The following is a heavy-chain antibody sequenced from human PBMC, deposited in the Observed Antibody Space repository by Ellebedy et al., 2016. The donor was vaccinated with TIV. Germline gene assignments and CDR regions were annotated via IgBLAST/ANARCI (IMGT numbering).Heavy chain of an antibody. V-gene: IGHV4-59*01. CDR3: ARSQAGSGGSPDY. CDR1: GGSISSYY. Sequence: SETLSLTCTVSGGSISSYYWSWIRQPPGKGLEWIGYIYYSGSTNYNPSLKSRVTISVDTSKNQFSLKLSSVTAADTGVYYCARSQAGSGGSPDYWGQGTLVTVSS. CDR2: IYYSGST. D-gene: IGHD2-15*01. J-gene: IGHJ4*02.